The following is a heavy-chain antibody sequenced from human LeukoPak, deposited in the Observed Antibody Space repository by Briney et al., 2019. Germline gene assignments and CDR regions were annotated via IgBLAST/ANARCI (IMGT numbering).Heavy chain of an antibody. Sequence: ASVKVSCKASGGTFSSYAISWVRQATGQGLEWMGWMNPNSGNTGYAQKFQGRVTMTRNTSISTAYMELSSLRSEDTAVYYCARGTYYYDSSGYSFDYWGQGTLVTVSS. CDR3: ARGTYYYDSSGYSFDY. J-gene: IGHJ4*02. CDR1: GGTFSSYA. CDR2: MNPNSGNT. D-gene: IGHD3-22*01. V-gene: IGHV1-8*02.